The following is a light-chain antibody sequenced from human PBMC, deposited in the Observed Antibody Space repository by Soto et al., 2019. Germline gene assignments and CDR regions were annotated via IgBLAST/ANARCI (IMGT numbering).Light chain of an antibody. CDR1: SSKIGAGYD. Sequence: SVLTQPPSVSGAPGQRVTISCTGSSSKIGAGYDVHWYQQLPGTAPKLLIYGNSNRPSGVPDRFSGSKSGTSASLAITGLQAEDEADYYCQSYDSSLSGSKVFGTGTKVTVL. J-gene: IGLJ1*01. V-gene: IGLV1-40*01. CDR3: QSYDSSLSGSKV. CDR2: GNS.